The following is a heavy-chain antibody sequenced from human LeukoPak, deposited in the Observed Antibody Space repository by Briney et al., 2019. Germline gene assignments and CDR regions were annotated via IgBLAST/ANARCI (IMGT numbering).Heavy chain of an antibody. V-gene: IGHV6-1*01. Sequence: SQTLSLTCAISGDSVSSNSATWTWIRQSPSRGLEWLGRTYYRSKWYNDYAVSVKSRITINPDTSKNQFSLQLSSVTAADTAVYYCARLSGYLDYWGQGTLVTVSS. CDR2: TYYRSKWYN. D-gene: IGHD2-15*01. CDR3: ARLSGYLDY. J-gene: IGHJ4*02. CDR1: GDSVSSNSAT.